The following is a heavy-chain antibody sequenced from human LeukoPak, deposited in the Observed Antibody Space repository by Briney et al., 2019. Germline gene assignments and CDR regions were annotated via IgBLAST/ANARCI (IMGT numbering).Heavy chain of an antibody. D-gene: IGHD1-1*01. CDR1: GFTFSSYW. V-gene: IGHV3-7*03. Sequence: GGSLRLSCAASGFTFSSYWMSWVRQAPGKGLEWVANIKQDGSEKYYVDSVKGRFTISRDNAKNSLYLQMNSLRAEDTAVYYCARGGDWNDVGYYYYYYSMDVWGKGTTVTVSS. J-gene: IGHJ6*04. CDR2: IKQDGSEK. CDR3: ARGGDWNDVGYYYYYYSMDV.